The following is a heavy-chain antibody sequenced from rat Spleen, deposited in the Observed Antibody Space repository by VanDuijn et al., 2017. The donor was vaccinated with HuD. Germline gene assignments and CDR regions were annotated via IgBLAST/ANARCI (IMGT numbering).Heavy chain of an antibody. CDR3: ARGVYGYNPYWYFDF. J-gene: IGHJ1*01. CDR2: INNAGST. D-gene: IGHD1-9*01. V-gene: IGHV3-3*01. CDR1: NYSITSNYR. Sequence: EVQLQESGPGLVKPSQSLSLTCSVTNYSITSNYRWNWIRNFPGNKLEWMGYINNAGSTNYNPSLKSRISITRDTSKNQFFLQLNSVTTEDTATYYCARGVYGYNPYWYFDFWGPGTMVTVSS.